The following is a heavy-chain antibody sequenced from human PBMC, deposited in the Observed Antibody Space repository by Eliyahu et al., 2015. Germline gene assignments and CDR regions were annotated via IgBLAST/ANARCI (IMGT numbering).Heavy chain of an antibody. Sequence: EVQLVESGGGLVKPGGSLRLSCAASGLTLNNAWMNWVRQAPGKGLEWVXRIRSKTDGGTTDYAAPVKGRFTISRDDSKNVLYLQMSGLKVEDTAVYYCTTINSDYGDLDFWGQGTLVTVSS. J-gene: IGHJ4*02. D-gene: IGHD4-17*01. CDR3: TTINSDYGDLDF. CDR2: IRSKTDGGTT. V-gene: IGHV3-15*01. CDR1: GLTLNNAW.